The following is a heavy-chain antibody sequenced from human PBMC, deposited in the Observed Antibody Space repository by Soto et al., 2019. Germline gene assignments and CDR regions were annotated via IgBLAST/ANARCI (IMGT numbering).Heavy chain of an antibody. V-gene: IGHV3-33*01. J-gene: IGHJ3*02. Sequence: QVQLVESGGAVVQPGTSLRLSCTASGFTFSSYRMHWVRQAPGKGLEWVAIIWYDGSHKFYVDSVKGRFAVSRDNSKNTVYLQINILTGEDTAVYYCARPRYSGDDPDALEIWGRGTFVTISS. CDR1: GFTFSSYR. CDR2: IWYDGSHK. D-gene: IGHD5-12*01. CDR3: ARPRYSGDDPDALEI.